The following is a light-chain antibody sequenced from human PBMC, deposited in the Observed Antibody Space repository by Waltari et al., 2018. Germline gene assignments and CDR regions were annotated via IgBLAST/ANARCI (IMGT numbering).Light chain of an antibody. V-gene: IGKV1-5*01. CDR1: QTISTW. J-gene: IGKJ1*01. Sequence: IQMTQSPSTLSASVGDRVTITCRARQTISTWLAWYRHKPGQAPKLLIYDASTIQSGVPSRFSGSGSGTEFSLTISTLQPDDFATYYCQQYQTFRTFGRGTRVELK. CDR2: DAS. CDR3: QQYQTFRT.